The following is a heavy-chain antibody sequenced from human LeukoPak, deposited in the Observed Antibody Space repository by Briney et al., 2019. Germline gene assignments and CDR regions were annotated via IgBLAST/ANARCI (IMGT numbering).Heavy chain of an antibody. J-gene: IGHJ4*02. CDR3: ARGPGYCSGGSCSYPYYDSSGALGY. V-gene: IGHV3-30-3*01. D-gene: IGHD2-15*01. Sequence: GGSLRLSCAASGFTFSSYAMHWVRQAPGKGLEWVAVISYDGSNKYYADSVKGRFTISRDNSKNTLYLQMNSLRAEDTAVYYCARGPGYCSGGSCSYPYYDSSGALGYWGQGTLVTVSS. CDR1: GFTFSSYA. CDR2: ISYDGSNK.